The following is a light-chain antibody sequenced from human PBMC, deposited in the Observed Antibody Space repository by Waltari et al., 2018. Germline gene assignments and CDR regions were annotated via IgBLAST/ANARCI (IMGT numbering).Light chain of an antibody. J-gene: IGKJ1*01. CDR1: QSISSY. Sequence: DIQMTQSQSSLSASVGDRVTITCRASQSISSYLNWYQQKPGKAPKLLIYGASSLRGGAPSRFSGSRSGTDFTLTISSLQPEDFASYYCQQSYSTPRTFGQGTKVEFK. CDR3: QQSYSTPRT. V-gene: IGKV1-39*01. CDR2: GAS.